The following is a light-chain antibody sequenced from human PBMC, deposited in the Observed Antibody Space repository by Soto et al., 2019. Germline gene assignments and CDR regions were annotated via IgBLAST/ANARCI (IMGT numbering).Light chain of an antibody. CDR1: PGISRS. V-gene: IGKV1-9*01. CDR2: AAS. Sequence: QFPFSLSASVGDTVTITCRASPGISRSIAWYQQNPGRAPKLLIYAASTLYTGVPSRFSGSGYGTEFTLTISSLQPEDFATYYCQQVNSYPLTFGGGTKVDIK. CDR3: QQVNSYPLT. J-gene: IGKJ4*01.